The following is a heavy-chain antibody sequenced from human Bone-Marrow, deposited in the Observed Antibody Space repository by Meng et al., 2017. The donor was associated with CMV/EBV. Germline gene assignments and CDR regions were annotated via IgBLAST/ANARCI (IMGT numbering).Heavy chain of an antibody. CDR2: ISGSGGST. Sequence: GESLKISCAASGFTVSSNYMSWVRQAPGKGLEWVSAISGSGGSTYYADSVKGRFTISRDNSKNTLYLQMNSLRAEDTAVYYCAKPRDGYNYGLDYWGQGTLVTVSS. CDR3: AKPRDGYNYGLDY. J-gene: IGHJ4*02. V-gene: IGHV3-23*01. D-gene: IGHD5-24*01. CDR1: GFTVSSNY.